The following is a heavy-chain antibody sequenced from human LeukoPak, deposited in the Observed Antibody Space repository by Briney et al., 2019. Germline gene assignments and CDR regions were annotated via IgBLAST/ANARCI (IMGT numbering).Heavy chain of an antibody. CDR3: AKVPYYYGSGSQPVDY. J-gene: IGHJ4*02. D-gene: IGHD3-10*01. Sequence: GGSLRLSCAASGFTFSSYEMNWVRQAPGKGLEWVSYISSSGSTIYYADSVKGRFTISRDNSKNTLYLQMNSLRAEDTAVYYCAKVPYYYGSGSQPVDYWGQGTLVTVSS. CDR2: ISSSGSTI. V-gene: IGHV3-48*03. CDR1: GFTFSSYE.